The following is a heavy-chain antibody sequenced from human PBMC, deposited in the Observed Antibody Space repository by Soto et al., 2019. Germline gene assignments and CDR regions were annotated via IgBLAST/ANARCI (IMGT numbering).Heavy chain of an antibody. D-gene: IGHD6-19*01. CDR3: ARTVAGCATGWFDP. J-gene: IGHJ5*02. CDR2: IYYSGST. Sequence: SETLSLTCTVSGGSISSYYWSWIRQPPGKGLEWIGYIYYSGSTNYNPSLKSRVTISVDTSKNQFSLKLSSVTAADTAVYYCARTVAGCATGWFDPWGQGTLVTVSS. CDR1: GGSISSYY. V-gene: IGHV4-59*01.